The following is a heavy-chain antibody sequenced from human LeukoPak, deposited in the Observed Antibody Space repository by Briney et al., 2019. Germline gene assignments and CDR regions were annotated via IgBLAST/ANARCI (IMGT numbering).Heavy chain of an antibody. D-gene: IGHD6-25*01. CDR1: GLTFRSYS. CDR3: AKVPIPLEQREIN. Sequence: RPGGSLRLSCVVSGLTFRSYSMTWVRQAPGKGLEWVSGISGSGGSTYYADSVKGRFTISRDNSKNTLYLQMNSLRAEDTAVYYCAKVPIPLEQREINWGQGTLVTVSS. V-gene: IGHV3-23*01. J-gene: IGHJ4*02. CDR2: ISGSGGST.